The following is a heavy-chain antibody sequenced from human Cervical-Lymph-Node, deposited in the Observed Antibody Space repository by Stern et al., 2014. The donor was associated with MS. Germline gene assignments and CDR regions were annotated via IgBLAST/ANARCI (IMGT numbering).Heavy chain of an antibody. CDR1: GGSISSYY. D-gene: IGHD3-10*01. CDR2: IYYSGST. CDR3: ARDRDDAFDI. Sequence: QVQPQESGPGLVKPSETLSLTCTVSGGSISSYYWSWIRQPPEKGLEWNGYIYYSGSTNYNPSLKSRVTISVDTSKNQFSLKLSSVTAADTAVYYCARDRDDAFDIWGQGTMVTVSS. V-gene: IGHV4-59*01. J-gene: IGHJ3*02.